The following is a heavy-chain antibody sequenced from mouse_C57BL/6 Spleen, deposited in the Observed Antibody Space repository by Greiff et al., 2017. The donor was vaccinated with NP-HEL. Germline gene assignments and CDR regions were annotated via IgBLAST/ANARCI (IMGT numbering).Heavy chain of an antibody. CDR2: ISSGSSTI. D-gene: IGHD1-1*01. Sequence: EVKLMESGGGLVKPGGSLKLSCAASGFTFSDYGMHWVRQAPEKGLEWVAYISSGSSTIYYADTVKGRFTISRDNAKNTLFLQRTSLRSEDTAMYYCSREIITTVPSWYFDVWGTGTTVTVSS. J-gene: IGHJ1*03. V-gene: IGHV5-17*01. CDR1: GFTFSDYG. CDR3: SREIITTVPSWYFDV.